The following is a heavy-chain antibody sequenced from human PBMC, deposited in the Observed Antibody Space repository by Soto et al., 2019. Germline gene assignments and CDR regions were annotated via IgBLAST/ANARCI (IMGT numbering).Heavy chain of an antibody. CDR2: ISYDGSNK. CDR1: GFTFSSYG. J-gene: IGHJ6*02. CDR3: AKWGPPGYCSSTSCYDHDYAPPRGPDYYYGMDV. D-gene: IGHD2-2*01. Sequence: GGSLRLSCAASGFTFSSYGMHWVRQAPGKGLEWVAVISYDGSNKYYADSVKGRFTISRDNSKNTLYLQMNSLRAEDTAVYYCAKWGPPGYCSSTSCYDHDYAPPRGPDYYYGMDVWGQGTTVTVSS. V-gene: IGHV3-30*18.